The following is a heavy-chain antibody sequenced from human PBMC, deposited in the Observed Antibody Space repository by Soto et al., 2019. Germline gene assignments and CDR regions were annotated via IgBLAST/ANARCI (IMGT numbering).Heavy chain of an antibody. CDR1: GFTFSRYS. J-gene: IGHJ4*02. V-gene: IGHV3-21*01. Sequence: EVQLVESGGGLVKPGGSLRLSCAASGFTFSRYSMNWVRQAPGKGLEWVSAISGSSRYIYYADSVKGRFTSSRDNAKNSLYLQMNSLRAEDTAVYYCARSYDILTGYSGFDYWGQGTLVTVSS. CDR2: ISGSSRYI. CDR3: ARSYDILTGYSGFDY. D-gene: IGHD3-9*01.